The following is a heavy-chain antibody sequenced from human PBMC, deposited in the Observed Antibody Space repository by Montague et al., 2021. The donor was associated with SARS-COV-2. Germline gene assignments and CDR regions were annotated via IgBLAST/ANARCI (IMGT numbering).Heavy chain of an antibody. V-gene: IGHV3-30*18. J-gene: IGHJ6*02. CDR1: GFSFGSYG. Sequence: SLRLSCAASGFSFGSYGMHWVRQAPGKGLEWVAVISFDGSNKYYAESVKGRLTISRDNAMNTLDLQMNSLRAEDTAIYYCAKSVLVVPAAINYYYGMDVWGHETTVTVSS. CDR3: AKSVLVVPAAINYYYGMDV. CDR2: ISFDGSNK. D-gene: IGHD2-2*01.